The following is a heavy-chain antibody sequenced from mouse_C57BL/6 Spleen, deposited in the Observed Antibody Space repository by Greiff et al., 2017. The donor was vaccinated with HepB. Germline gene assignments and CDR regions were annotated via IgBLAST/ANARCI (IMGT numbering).Heavy chain of an antibody. D-gene: IGHD1-1*01. J-gene: IGHJ3*01. CDR2: IYPGDGDT. CDR3: ARAVVPFAY. V-gene: IGHV1-82*01. Sequence: VKLQESGPELVKPGASVKISCKASGYAFSSSWMNWVKQRPGKGLEWIGRIYPGDGDTNYNGKFKGKATLTVDKSSSTAYMELNSLTSEDSAVYYCARAVVPFAYWGQGTLVTVSA. CDR1: GYAFSSSW.